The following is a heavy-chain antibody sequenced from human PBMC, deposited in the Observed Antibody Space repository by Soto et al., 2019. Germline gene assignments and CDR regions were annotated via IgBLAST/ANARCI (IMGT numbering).Heavy chain of an antibody. D-gene: IGHD5-12*01. CDR2: ISYDGRNK. V-gene: IGHV3-30*18. Sequence: QVQLLESGGGVVQPGRPLRLSCAASGFTFSSYRMHWVRQAPGKGLEWVAVISYDGRNKYYVDSVKGRFAISRDNSKNTLYLEMNSLRPEDTAVYYCAKDVGMATIGDWGQGTLVTVSS. CDR3: AKDVGMATIGD. J-gene: IGHJ4*02. CDR1: GFTFSSYR.